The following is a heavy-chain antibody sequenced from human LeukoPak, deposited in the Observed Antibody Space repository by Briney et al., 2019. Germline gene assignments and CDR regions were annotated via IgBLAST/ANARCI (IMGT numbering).Heavy chain of an antibody. Sequence: GGSLRLSCAASGLTFSSYDMHWVRQAPGKGLEWVAVISYDGSNKYYADSVKGRFTISRDNSKNTLYLQMNSLRAEDTAVYYCAKDRQQLSYTFDPWGQGTLVTVSS. CDR1: GLTFSSYD. CDR3: AKDRQQLSYTFDP. D-gene: IGHD6-13*01. V-gene: IGHV3-30*18. J-gene: IGHJ5*02. CDR2: ISYDGSNK.